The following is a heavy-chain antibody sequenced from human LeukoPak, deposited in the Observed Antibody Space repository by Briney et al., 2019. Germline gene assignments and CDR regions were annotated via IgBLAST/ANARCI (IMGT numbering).Heavy chain of an antibody. Sequence: GRSLRLSCAASGFTFSSYAMHWVRQAPGKGLEWVAVISYDGSNKYYADSVKGRFTISRDNSKNSLCLRLNSLRAEDTAVYYCVRDPGWGSFDIWGQGTMVTVSS. CDR3: VRDPGWGSFDI. CDR2: ISYDGSNK. CDR1: GFTFSSYA. D-gene: IGHD3-16*01. V-gene: IGHV3-30*07. J-gene: IGHJ3*02.